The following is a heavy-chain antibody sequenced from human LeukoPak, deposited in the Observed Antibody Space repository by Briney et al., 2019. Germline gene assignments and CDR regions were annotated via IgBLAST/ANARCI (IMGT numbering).Heavy chain of an antibody. V-gene: IGHV5-51*01. Sequence: GESLKISCKGSGYSFTSYWIGWVRQMPGKGLDWMGIIYPGDSDTRYSPFFQGQVTISADKSINTAYLQWSSLKASDTAMYYCASGGSSSGYPGAFDIWGQGKMVTVSS. D-gene: IGHD3-22*01. CDR3: ASGGSSSGYPGAFDI. CDR2: IYPGDSDT. CDR1: GYSFTSYW. J-gene: IGHJ3*02.